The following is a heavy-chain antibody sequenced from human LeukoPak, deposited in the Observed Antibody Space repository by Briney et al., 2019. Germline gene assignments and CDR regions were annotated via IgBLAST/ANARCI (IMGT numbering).Heavy chain of an antibody. V-gene: IGHV3-74*01. J-gene: IGHJ4*02. CDR3: ATDQSIAGPTTADY. Sequence: GGSLRLSCAASGVTFSRFWMHWVRQAPGKGLVWVSRINTDGSNTIYADSVKGRFTISRDNAKNTLYLQMNSLRAEDTAVYYCATDQSIAGPTTADYWGQGTLVTVSS. CDR1: GVTFSRFW. D-gene: IGHD1-26*01. CDR2: INTDGSNT.